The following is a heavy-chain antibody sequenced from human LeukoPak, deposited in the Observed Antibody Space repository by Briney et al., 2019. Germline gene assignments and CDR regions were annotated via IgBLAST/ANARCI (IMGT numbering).Heavy chain of an antibody. V-gene: IGHV4-34*01. CDR1: GGSFSGYY. J-gene: IGHJ4*02. Sequence: SETLSLTCAVYGGSFSGYYWSWIRQPPGKGLEWIGEINHSGSTNYNPSLKSRVTISVDTSKNQFSLKLSPVTAADTAVYYCARGLVRGVKYFDYWGQGTLVTVSS. CDR3: ARGLVRGVKYFDY. CDR2: INHSGST. D-gene: IGHD3-10*01.